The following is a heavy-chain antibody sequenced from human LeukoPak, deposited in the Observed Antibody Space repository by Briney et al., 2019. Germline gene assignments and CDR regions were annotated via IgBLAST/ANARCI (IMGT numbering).Heavy chain of an antibody. Sequence: SETLSLTCALPGGSFCGFSWSWIRHPLGKGLEWIGEINHSGSANYNPSLKSRVTISVDTSKNQFARKLSSVTAADTAVYYCARTIAAAGTYYFDYWGQGTLVTVSS. CDR3: ARTIAAAGTYYFDY. D-gene: IGHD6-13*01. CDR1: GGSFCGFS. J-gene: IGHJ4*02. CDR2: INHSGSA. V-gene: IGHV4-34*01.